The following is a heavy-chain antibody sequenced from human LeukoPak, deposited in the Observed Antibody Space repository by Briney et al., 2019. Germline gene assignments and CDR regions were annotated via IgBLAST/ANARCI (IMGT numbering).Heavy chain of an antibody. D-gene: IGHD5-12*01. J-gene: IGHJ6*03. CDR3: ARVIRWLRFCGYMDV. CDR1: GFTSSDYE. CDR2: ISSSGSSI. V-gene: IGHV3-48*03. Sequence: PGGSLRLSCAASGFTSSDYEMNWVRQAPGKGLEWLSYISSSGSSIYYADSVKGRFTISRDNAKNSLYLQMNSLRAEDTAVYYCARVIRWLRFCGYMDVWGKGTTVTVSS.